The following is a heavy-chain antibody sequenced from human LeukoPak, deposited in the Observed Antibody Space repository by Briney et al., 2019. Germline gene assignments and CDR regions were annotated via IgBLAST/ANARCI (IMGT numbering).Heavy chain of an antibody. J-gene: IGHJ4*02. CDR2: IIPIFGTA. V-gene: IGHV1-69*13. CDR1: GYTFTSYG. CDR3: ARDTVGATTLDY. Sequence: SVKVSCKASGYTFTSYGISWVRQAPGQGLEWMGGIIPIFGTANYAQKLQGRVTITADESTSTAYMELSSLRSEDTAVYYCARDTVGATTLDYWGQGTLVTVSS. D-gene: IGHD1-26*01.